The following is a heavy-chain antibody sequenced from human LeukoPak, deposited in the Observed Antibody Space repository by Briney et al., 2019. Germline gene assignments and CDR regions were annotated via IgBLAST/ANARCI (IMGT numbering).Heavy chain of an antibody. Sequence: GASVKVSCKASGGTFSSYAISWVRQAPGQGLEWMGRIIPILGIANYAQKFQGSVTITADKSTSTAYMELSSLRSEDTAVYYCARDTYYYDSSGLDYWGQGTLVTVSS. CDR1: GGTFSSYA. CDR2: IIPILGIA. J-gene: IGHJ4*02. D-gene: IGHD3-22*01. CDR3: ARDTYYYDSSGLDY. V-gene: IGHV1-69*04.